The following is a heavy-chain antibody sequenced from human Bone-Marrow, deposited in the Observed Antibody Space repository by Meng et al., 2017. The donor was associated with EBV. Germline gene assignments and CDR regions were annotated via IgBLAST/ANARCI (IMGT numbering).Heavy chain of an antibody. Sequence: QITLTGAGPTLVNPTQTLTLPCHFSGFSLSNRGVGVGWIRQPPGKALEWLALIYWDDDKRYSPSLKSRLTITKDTSKNQVVLTMTNMDPVDAATYYCAHIIAARPFDYWGQGTLVTVSS. CDR2: IYWDDDK. J-gene: IGHJ4*02. V-gene: IGHV2-5*02. CDR3: AHIIAARPFDY. CDR1: GFSLSNRGVG. D-gene: IGHD6-6*01.